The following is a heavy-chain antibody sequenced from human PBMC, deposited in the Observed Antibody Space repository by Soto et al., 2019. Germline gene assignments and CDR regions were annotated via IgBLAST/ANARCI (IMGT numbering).Heavy chain of an antibody. V-gene: IGHV4-39*01. J-gene: IGHJ4*02. CDR3: ARHLYMGGYCSGGSCYSIDY. CDR2: IYYSGST. D-gene: IGHD2-15*01. CDR1: GGSISSGGYY. Sequence: SETLSLTCTVSGGSISSGGYYWSWIRQHPGKGLEWIGYIYYSGSTYYNPSLKSRVTISADTSKNQFSLKLSSVTAADTAVYYCARHLYMGGYCSGGSCYSIDYWGQGTLVTVSS.